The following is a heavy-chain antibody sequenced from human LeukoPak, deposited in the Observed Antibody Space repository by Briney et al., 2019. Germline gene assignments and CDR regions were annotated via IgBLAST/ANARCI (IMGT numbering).Heavy chain of an antibody. CDR1: GYTFTSYG. D-gene: IGHD2-21*02. CDR3: ARLRCSGGDCYSSPGLSD. V-gene: IGHV1-18*01. Sequence: GASVKVSCKASGYTFTSYGISWVRQAPGQGLEWMGWLSTYNGNTNYAQKLQDRVTMTTDTSTSTAYMELRSLRSDDTAVYYCARLRCSGGDCYSSPGLSDWGQGTLVTVSS. CDR2: LSTYNGNT. J-gene: IGHJ4*02.